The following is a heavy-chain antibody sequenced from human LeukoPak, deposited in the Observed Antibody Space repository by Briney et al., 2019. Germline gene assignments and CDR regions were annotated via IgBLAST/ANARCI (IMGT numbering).Heavy chain of an antibody. CDR1: GFTFSSYA. CDR3: VKRRDTSRSGWGVFDY. J-gene: IGHJ4*02. V-gene: IGHV3-64D*06. D-gene: IGHD3-10*01. Sequence: GGSLRLSCSAPGFTFSSYAIYWVRQAPGKGLEYVAAITSDGFSPFYADSVKGRSTVSRDNSKNAVFLQMSSLTTEDTAVYFCVKRRDTSRSGWGVFDYWGQGTLVTVSS. CDR2: ITSDGFSP.